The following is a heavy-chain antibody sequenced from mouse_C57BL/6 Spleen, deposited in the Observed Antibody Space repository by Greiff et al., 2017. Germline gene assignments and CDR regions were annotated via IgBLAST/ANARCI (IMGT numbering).Heavy chain of an antibody. J-gene: IGHJ4*01. CDR3: ARGELRLGWPMDY. Sequence: EVQLQQSGPELVKPGASVKISCKASGYTFTDYYMNWVKQSHGKSLEWIGDINPNNGGTSYNQKFKGKATLTVDKSSSTAYMGLRSLTSEDSAVYYCARGELRLGWPMDYWGQGTSVTVSS. CDR2: INPNNGGT. V-gene: IGHV1-26*01. D-gene: IGHD3-2*02. CDR1: GYTFTDYY.